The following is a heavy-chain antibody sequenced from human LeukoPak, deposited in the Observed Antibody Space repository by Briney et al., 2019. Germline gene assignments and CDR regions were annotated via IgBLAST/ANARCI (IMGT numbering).Heavy chain of an antibody. CDR2: ISAYNGNT. CDR3: ARVSHYCTGTSCHDY. J-gene: IGHJ4*02. Sequence: ASVKVSCKASGYTFTSYGISWVRQAPGQGLEWMGWISAYNGNTNYAQKLQGRVTMTTDTSTSTAYMELRSLRSDDTAVHYCARVSHYCTGTSCHDYWGQGTLVTVSS. D-gene: IGHD2-2*01. CDR1: GYTFTSYG. V-gene: IGHV1-18*01.